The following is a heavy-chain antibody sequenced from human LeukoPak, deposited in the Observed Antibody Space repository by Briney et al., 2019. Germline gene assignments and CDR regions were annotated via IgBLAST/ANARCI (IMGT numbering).Heavy chain of an antibody. CDR1: GGSISSYY. CDR3: ARAYSRGWYAVPYFDY. D-gene: IGHD6-19*01. Sequence: SETLSLTCTVSGGSISSYYWSWIRQPPGKGLEWIGYIYYSGSTNYNPSLKSRVTISVDTSKNQFSLKLSSVTAADTAVYYCARAYSRGWYAVPYFDYWGRGTLVTVSS. V-gene: IGHV4-59*01. CDR2: IYYSGST. J-gene: IGHJ4*02.